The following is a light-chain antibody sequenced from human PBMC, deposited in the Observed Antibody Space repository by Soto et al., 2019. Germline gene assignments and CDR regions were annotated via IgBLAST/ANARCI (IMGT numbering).Light chain of an antibody. CDR2: DAS. Sequence: EIVLTQSPATLSLSPGETATLSCRASRSVSSYLAWYQQEPGQAPRLLIYDASNRATGIPARFSGSGSGTDFTLSISSLQPEDSAVYYCHQRRDWPQTFGQGTKVEIK. V-gene: IGKV3-11*01. CDR3: HQRRDWPQT. CDR1: RSVSSY. J-gene: IGKJ1*01.